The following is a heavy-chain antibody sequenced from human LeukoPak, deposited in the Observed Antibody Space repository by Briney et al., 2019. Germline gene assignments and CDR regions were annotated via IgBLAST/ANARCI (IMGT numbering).Heavy chain of an antibody. D-gene: IGHD1-26*01. J-gene: IGHJ3*02. Sequence: GGSLRLSFAASGFTFSSYAMSWVRQAPGKGLEWVSGISGSGGSTYYADSVKGRFTISRDNSKNTLYLQMNSLRAEDTAVYYCAKQWGSYYGAFDIWGQGTMVTVSS. V-gene: IGHV3-23*01. CDR3: AKQWGSYYGAFDI. CDR1: GFTFSSYA. CDR2: ISGSGGST.